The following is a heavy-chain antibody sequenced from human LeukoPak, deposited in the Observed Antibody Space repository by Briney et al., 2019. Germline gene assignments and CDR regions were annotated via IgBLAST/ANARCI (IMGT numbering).Heavy chain of an antibody. D-gene: IGHD6-25*01. CDR1: GGSFSGYY. J-gene: IGHJ4*02. CDR3: ASSSGGSPLGY. V-gene: IGHV4-34*01. Sequence: SETLSLTCAVYGGSFSGYYWSWSRQPPGKGLEWIGEINHSGSTNYNPSLKSRVTISVDTSKNQFSLKLSSVTAADTAVYYCASSSGGSPLGYWGQGTLVTVSS. CDR2: INHSGST.